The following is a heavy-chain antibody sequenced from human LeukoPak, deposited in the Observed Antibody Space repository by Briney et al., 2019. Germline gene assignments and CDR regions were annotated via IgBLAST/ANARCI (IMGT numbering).Heavy chain of an antibody. D-gene: IGHD4-17*01. CDR3: ARDRDYGDYNTQDLFVY. J-gene: IGHJ4*02. CDR1: GYTLTELS. Sequence: GASVKVSCKVSGYTLTELSMHWVRQAPGKGLEWMGGFDPEDGETIYAQKFQGRVTMTTDTSTSTVYMELRSLRSDDTAVYYCARDRDYGDYNTQDLFVYWGQGTLVTVSS. CDR2: FDPEDGET. V-gene: IGHV1-24*01.